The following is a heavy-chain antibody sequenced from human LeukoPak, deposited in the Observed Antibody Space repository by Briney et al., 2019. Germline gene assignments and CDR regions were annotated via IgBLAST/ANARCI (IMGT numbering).Heavy chain of an antibody. CDR1: GFTFSKFP. D-gene: IGHD3-10*01. Sequence: QPGGSLRLSCAASGFTFSKFPMGWVRQAPGRGLEWVSAISAGGDVTFYADSVRGRFTISRDNSKNTLYLQMNSLRAEDTAVYYCARDIKRFGPKSGFDPWGQGTLVTVSS. CDR3: ARDIKRFGPKSGFDP. J-gene: IGHJ5*02. CDR2: ISAGGDVT. V-gene: IGHV3-23*01.